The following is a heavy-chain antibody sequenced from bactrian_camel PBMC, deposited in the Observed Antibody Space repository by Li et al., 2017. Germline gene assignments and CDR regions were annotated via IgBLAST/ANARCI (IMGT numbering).Heavy chain of an antibody. D-gene: IGHD4*01. CDR1: GYNVRLYC. CDR2: ISSDGST. CDR3: AAESGPRLYKSDYALNYC. J-gene: IGHJ4*01. V-gene: IGHV3S57*01. Sequence: HVQPVESGGGSVQTGGSLALSCETSGYNVRLYCMGWFRQAPGKECELVSSISSDGSTYYADSVKGRFTISRDNAKNTIYLQMNSVKMEDTAVYFGAAESGPRLYKSDYALNYCGGQGTQVTVS.